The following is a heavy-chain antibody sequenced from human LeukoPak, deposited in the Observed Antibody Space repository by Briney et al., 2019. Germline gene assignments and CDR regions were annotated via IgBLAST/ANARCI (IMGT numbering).Heavy chain of an antibody. V-gene: IGHV3-33*01. CDR2: IWYDGSK. D-gene: IGHD4-17*01. CDR1: GFTFSSYG. CDR3: ARDVRDDYGDGIDY. J-gene: IGHJ4*02. Sequence: GRSLRLSCAASGFTFSSYGMHWVRQAPGKGLEWVAVIWYDGSKSYADSVKGRFTISRDNSKNTLYVQMNSVRAEDTAVYYCARDVRDDYGDGIDYWGQGTLVTVPS.